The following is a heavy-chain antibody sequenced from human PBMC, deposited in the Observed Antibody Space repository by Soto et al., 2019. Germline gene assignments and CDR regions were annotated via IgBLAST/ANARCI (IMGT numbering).Heavy chain of an antibody. D-gene: IGHD6-6*01. Sequence: PGGSLRLSCAASGFTFSSYAMSWVRQAPGKGLEWVSAISGSGGSTYYADSVKGRFTISRDNSKNTLYLQMNSLRAEDTAVYYCAKQLASLYYYYGMDVWGQGTTVTVSS. CDR3: AKQLASLYYYYGMDV. CDR2: ISGSGGST. V-gene: IGHV3-23*01. J-gene: IGHJ6*02. CDR1: GFTFSSYA.